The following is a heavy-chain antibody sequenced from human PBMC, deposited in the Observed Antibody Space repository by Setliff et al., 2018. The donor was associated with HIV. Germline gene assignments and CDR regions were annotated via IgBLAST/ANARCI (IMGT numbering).Heavy chain of an antibody. CDR2: ISHSGETT. CDR1: GFTFSTFA. CDR3: ARDREWELESLDY. Sequence: PGGSLRLSCAASGFTFSTFAMSWVRQAPGKGLEWVSTISHSGETTYFADSVKGRFTISRDNSKNTLYLQMSSPKVDDTAIYFCARDREWELESLDYWGQGTLVTVSS. J-gene: IGHJ4*02. V-gene: IGHV3-23*01. D-gene: IGHD1-26*01.